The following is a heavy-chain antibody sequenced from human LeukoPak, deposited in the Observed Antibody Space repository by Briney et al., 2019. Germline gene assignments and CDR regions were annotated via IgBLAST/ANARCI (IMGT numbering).Heavy chain of an antibody. CDR2: IIPIFGTA. CDR1: GGTFSSYA. CDR3: ARGDYGDYGAFDI. Sequence: GASVKVSCKASGGTFSSYAISWVRQAPGQGLEWMGRIIPIFGTANYAQKFQGSVTITTDESTSTAYMELGSLRSGDTAVYYCARGDYGDYGAFDIWGQGTMVTVSS. D-gene: IGHD4-17*01. V-gene: IGHV1-69*05. J-gene: IGHJ3*02.